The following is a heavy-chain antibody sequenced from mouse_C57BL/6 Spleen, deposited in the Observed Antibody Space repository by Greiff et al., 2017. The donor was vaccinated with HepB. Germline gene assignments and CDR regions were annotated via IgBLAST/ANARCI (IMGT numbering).Heavy chain of an antibody. V-gene: IGHV1-82*01. Sequence: QVQLQQSGPELVKPGASVKISCKASGYAFSSSWMNWVKQRPGKGLEWIGRIYPGDGDTNYNGKFKGKATLTADKSSSTAYMQLSSLTSEDSAVYFCAYYSNYGGGYYYAMDYWGQGTSVTVSS. J-gene: IGHJ4*01. D-gene: IGHD2-5*01. CDR1: GYAFSSSW. CDR2: IYPGDGDT. CDR3: AYYSNYGGGYYYAMDY.